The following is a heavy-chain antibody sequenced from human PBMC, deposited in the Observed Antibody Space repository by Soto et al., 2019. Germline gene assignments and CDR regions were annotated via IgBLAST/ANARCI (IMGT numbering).Heavy chain of an antibody. CDR1: GFALSTIGVV. D-gene: IGHD6-19*01. Sequence: SGTTLVNPTHTLTRTRTFSGFALSTIGVVVVWIRHPRGKALECLALIYWYDDNRYSPSLKSRFTITKDTSKNQVVLTMTNMDPVETATYYCAHSPNGLYSSGWYFEYWGQGTLVTVSS. CDR2: IYWYDDN. V-gene: IGHV2-5*01. CDR3: AHSPNGLYSSGWYFEY. J-gene: IGHJ4*02.